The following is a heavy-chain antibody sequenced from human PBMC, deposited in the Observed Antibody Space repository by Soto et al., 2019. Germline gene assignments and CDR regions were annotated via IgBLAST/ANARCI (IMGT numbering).Heavy chain of an antibody. J-gene: IGHJ6*02. CDR2: INPSGGST. Sequence: ASVKVSCKASGYTFTSYYMHWVRQAPGQGLEWMGIINPSGGSTSYAQKFQGRVTMTRDTSTSTVYMELSSLRSEDTAVYYCARVLFSWHYYYYGMDVWGQGTTVTVSS. CDR3: ARVLFSWHYYYYGMDV. CDR1: GYTFTSYY. V-gene: IGHV1-46*01.